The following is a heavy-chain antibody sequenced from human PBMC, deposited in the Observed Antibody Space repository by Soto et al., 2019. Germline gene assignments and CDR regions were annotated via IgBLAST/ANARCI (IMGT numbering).Heavy chain of an antibody. CDR1: GGSISSGDYY. V-gene: IGHV4-30-4*01. CDR3: ARAVAGYGGRWFDP. CDR2: IYYSGST. J-gene: IGHJ5*02. Sequence: PSETLSLTCTVSGGSISSGDYYWSWIRQPPGKGLEWIGYIYYSGSTYYNPSLKSRVTISVDTSKNQFSLKLSSVTAADTAVYYGARAVAGYGGRWFDPWGQGTLVTVSS. D-gene: IGHD6-19*01.